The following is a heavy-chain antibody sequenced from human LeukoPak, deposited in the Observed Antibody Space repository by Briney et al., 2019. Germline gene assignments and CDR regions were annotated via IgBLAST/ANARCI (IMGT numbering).Heavy chain of an antibody. D-gene: IGHD3-10*01. V-gene: IGHV3-23*01. J-gene: IGHJ4*02. CDR2: ISGDGRRT. CDR3: VSRGGASVFYYFDF. CDR1: GFTFNSHA. Sequence: PGGSLRLSCTASGFTFNSHALTWVRQAPGKGPEWTSSISGDGRRTFYSDSVRGRFTISRDNSRNTLYLQMNSLRADDTAVYYCVSRGGASVFYYFDFWGQGTLVTVSS.